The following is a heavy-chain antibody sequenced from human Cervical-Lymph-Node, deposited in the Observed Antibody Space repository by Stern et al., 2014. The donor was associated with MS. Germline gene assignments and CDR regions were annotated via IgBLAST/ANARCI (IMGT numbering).Heavy chain of an antibody. CDR3: TRARSSYDSTTQFDY. CDR1: GGTFKSYA. D-gene: IGHD2/OR15-2a*01. Sequence: MQLVQSEAEVRKPGSSVKVSCKASGGTFKSYAINWVRQAPGQGLEWMGGIIPLFGTANYAQKFQGRVTITADESTSTAYMELSSLRSEDTAVYYCTRARSSYDSTTQFDYWGQGTLVTVSS. CDR2: IIPLFGTA. J-gene: IGHJ4*02. V-gene: IGHV1-69*01.